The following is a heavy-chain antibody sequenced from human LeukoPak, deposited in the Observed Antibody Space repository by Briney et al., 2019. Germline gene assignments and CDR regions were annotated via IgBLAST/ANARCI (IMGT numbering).Heavy chain of an antibody. J-gene: IGHJ4*02. Sequence: ASVKVSCKASGGTFSSYAISWVRQAPGQGLEWMGGIIPIFGTASYAQKFQGRVTITTDESTSTAYMELSSLRSEDTAVYYCASTPPRIVATNGYYFDYWGQGTLVTVSS. V-gene: IGHV1-69*05. D-gene: IGHD5-12*01. CDR2: IIPIFGTA. CDR1: GGTFSSYA. CDR3: ASTPPRIVATNGYYFDY.